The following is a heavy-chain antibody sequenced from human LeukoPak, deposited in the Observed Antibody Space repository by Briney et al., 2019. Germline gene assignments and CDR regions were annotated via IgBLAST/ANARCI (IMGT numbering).Heavy chain of an antibody. J-gene: IGHJ4*02. CDR3: ARRSILDY. CDR1: GGSISTYY. CDR2: IYYSGTT. Sequence: SETLSLTCTVSGGSISTYYWSWIRQPPGRGLEWIGYIYYSGTTNYNPSLESRVTISVDTSKNQFSLKLSSVTAADTAVYYCARRSILDYWGQGTLVTVSS. V-gene: IGHV4-59*08.